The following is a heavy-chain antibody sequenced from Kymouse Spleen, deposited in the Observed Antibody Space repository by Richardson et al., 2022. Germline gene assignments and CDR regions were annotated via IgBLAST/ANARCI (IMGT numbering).Heavy chain of an antibody. CDR1: GFTFSSYG. CDR3: AREGSSSEGFDY. J-gene: IGHJ4*02. CDR2: IWYDGSNK. D-gene: IGHD6-6*01. V-gene: IGHV3-33*01. Sequence: QVQLVESGGGVVQPGRSLRLSCAASGFTFSSYGMHWVRQAPGKGLEWVAVIWYDGSNKYYADSVKGRFTISRDNSKNTLYLQMNSLRAEDTAVYYCAREGSSSEGFDYWGQGTLVTVSS.